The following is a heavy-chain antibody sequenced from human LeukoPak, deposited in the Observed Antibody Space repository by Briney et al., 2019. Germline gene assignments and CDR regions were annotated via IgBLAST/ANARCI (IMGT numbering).Heavy chain of an antibody. D-gene: IGHD3-10*01. CDR3: ARAGSHWHYVY. V-gene: IGHV3-7*01. CDR1: GFTFSGFS. J-gene: IGHJ4*02. Sequence: GGSLRLSCAASGFTFSGFSMSWVRQSPTKGLEWVANIKQDGSERYYVDSAKGRFTISRDNAKNSLSLQMNNLRVEDTAVYYCARAGSHWHYVYWGQGTVVTVSS. CDR2: IKQDGSER.